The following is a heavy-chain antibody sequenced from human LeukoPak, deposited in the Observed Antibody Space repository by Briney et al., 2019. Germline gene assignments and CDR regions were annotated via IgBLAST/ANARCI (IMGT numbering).Heavy chain of an antibody. CDR3: AKGPHCSSTSCFVLGSFDC. Sequence: GGSLRLSCAASGFTFSSYGMSWVRQAPGKGLEWVSAISTSGGSTYYADSVKGRFTISRDNSKSTLYLQMNSLRAEDTAVYYCAKGPHCSSTSCFVLGSFDCWGQGTLVTVSS. CDR2: ISTSGGST. D-gene: IGHD2-2*01. CDR1: GFTFSSYG. J-gene: IGHJ4*02. V-gene: IGHV3-23*01.